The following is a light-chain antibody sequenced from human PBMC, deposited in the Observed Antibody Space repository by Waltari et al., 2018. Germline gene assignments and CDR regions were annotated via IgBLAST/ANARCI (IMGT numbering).Light chain of an antibody. Sequence: QSALTQSASVSGSPGQSITISCTGTSSDVGTSNYVSWYQQHPGQAPRLIIYDVNKRPSGISNRFSGSKSGNTASLTISGLQAEDEADYYCCSYAGSGTYVFGSGTKVTVL. V-gene: IGLV2-23*02. CDR1: SSDVGTSNY. J-gene: IGLJ1*01. CDR2: DVN. CDR3: CSYAGSGTYV.